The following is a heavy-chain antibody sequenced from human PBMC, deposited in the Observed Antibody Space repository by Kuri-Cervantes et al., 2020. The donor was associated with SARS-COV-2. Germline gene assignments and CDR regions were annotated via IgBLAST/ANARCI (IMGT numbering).Heavy chain of an antibody. CDR3: ARRVGYYFDY. Sequence: GGSLRLSCKGSGYSFTSYWISWVRQMPGKGLEWMGRIDPSDSYTNYSPSFQGHVTISADKSISTAYLQWSSLKASDTAMYYCARRVGYYFDYWGRGTLVTVSS. V-gene: IGHV5-10-1*01. CDR1: GYSFTSYW. D-gene: IGHD2-15*01. J-gene: IGHJ4*02. CDR2: IDPSDSYT.